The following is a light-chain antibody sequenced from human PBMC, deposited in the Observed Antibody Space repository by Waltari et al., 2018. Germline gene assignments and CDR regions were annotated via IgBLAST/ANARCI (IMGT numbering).Light chain of an antibody. J-gene: IGKJ2*01. CDR1: QDISNY. V-gene: IGKV1-33*01. Sequence: DIQMTQSPSSLSASVGDRVTITCQASQDISNYLNWYQQKPGKAPKLLSYDASNLETGVPSRFSGSGSGTDFTFTISSLQHEDIATYYCQQYDNLLPYTFGQGTKLEIK. CDR2: DAS. CDR3: QQYDNLLPYT.